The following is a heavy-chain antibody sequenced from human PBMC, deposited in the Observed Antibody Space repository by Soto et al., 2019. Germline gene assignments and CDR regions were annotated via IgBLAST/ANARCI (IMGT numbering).Heavy chain of an antibody. CDR3: AGGRGSVLWFGDDDGFDI. Sequence: QVQLQQWGAGLLKPSETLSLTCAVYGGSFSGYYWSWIRQPPGKGLEWIGEINHSGSTNYNPSLKSQVAISGDTCEAQVRLERGSVTDADTAVYYCAGGRGSVLWFGDDDGFDIWGQGTMVTVSS. J-gene: IGHJ3*02. CDR2: INHSGST. CDR1: GGSFSGYY. D-gene: IGHD3-10*01. V-gene: IGHV4-34*01.